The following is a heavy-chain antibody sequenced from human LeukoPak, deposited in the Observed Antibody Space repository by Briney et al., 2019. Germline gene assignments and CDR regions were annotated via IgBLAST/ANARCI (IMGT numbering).Heavy chain of an antibody. D-gene: IGHD7-27*01. V-gene: IGHV3-23*01. Sequence: GGSLRLSCAASGFTFSSYAMSWVRQAPGKGLEWVSAISGSGGNTFFADSVKGRFTISRDNPKNTLYLQMDSLRAEDTAVYYCARDWGYWGQGTLVTVSS. CDR2: ISGSGGNT. CDR1: GFTFSSYA. J-gene: IGHJ4*02. CDR3: ARDWGY.